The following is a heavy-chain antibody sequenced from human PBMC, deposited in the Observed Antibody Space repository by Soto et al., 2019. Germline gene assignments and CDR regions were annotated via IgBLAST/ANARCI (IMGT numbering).Heavy chain of an antibody. CDR1: GGSISSYY. V-gene: IGHV4-59*01. D-gene: IGHD2-8*01. CDR2: IYYSGST. J-gene: IGHJ6*02. Sequence: SETLSLTCTVSGGSISSYYWSWIRQPPGKGLEWIGYIYYSGSTNYNPSLKSRVTISVDTSKNQFSLKLSSVTAADTAVYYCARVKGVGYYYYGMDFWGQGTTGTVS. CDR3: ARVKGVGYYYYGMDF.